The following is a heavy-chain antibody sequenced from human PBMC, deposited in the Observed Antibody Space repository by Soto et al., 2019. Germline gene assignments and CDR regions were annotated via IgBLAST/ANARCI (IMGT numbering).Heavy chain of an antibody. CDR2: IYHSGST. CDR1: GGSIRSGGYL. J-gene: IGHJ5*02. CDR3: ARDRAITTNNWFDP. Sequence: QVQLQESGPGLVKASQTLSLTCTVSGGSIRSGGYLWSWIRQHPVKGLEWIGYIYHSGSTYYNPSLKSRASMSVDTSKNQFSLELSSVTAADTAVYYCARDRAITTNNWFDPWGQGTLVTVSS. V-gene: IGHV4-31*03.